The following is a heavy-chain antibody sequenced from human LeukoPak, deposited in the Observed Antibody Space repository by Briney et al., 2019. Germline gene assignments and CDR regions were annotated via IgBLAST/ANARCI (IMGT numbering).Heavy chain of an antibody. V-gene: IGHV3-7*01. D-gene: IGHD2-2*01. CDR3: APYSTSQGSLDY. CDR1: GFTFSSYW. J-gene: IGHJ4*02. CDR2: IKQDGSEK. Sequence: GGSLRLSCAGSGFTFSSYWMTWVRQAPGKGLEWVANIKQDGSEKYYVDSVKGRFTISRDNAKNSLYLQMNSLRAEDTAVYYCAPYSTSQGSLDYWGQGTLVTVSS.